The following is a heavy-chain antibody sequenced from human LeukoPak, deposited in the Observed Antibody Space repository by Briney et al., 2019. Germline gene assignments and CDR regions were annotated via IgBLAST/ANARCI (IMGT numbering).Heavy chain of an antibody. CDR3: ARSRDGSSTSLDY. V-gene: IGHV4-31*03. D-gene: IGHD2-2*01. Sequence: SETLSLTCTDSGGSISSGGYYWSWIRQHPGKGLEWIGYIYYSGSTYYNPSLKSRVTISVDTSKNQFSLKLSSVTAADTAVYYCARSRDGSSTSLDYWGQGTLVTVSS. J-gene: IGHJ4*02. CDR2: IYYSGST. CDR1: GGSISSGGYY.